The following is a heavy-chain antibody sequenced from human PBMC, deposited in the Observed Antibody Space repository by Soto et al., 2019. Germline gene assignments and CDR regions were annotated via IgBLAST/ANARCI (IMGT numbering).Heavy chain of an antibody. CDR2: ISGYNGNT. CDR1: GYTFTSYG. V-gene: IGHV1-18*01. D-gene: IGHD3-10*01. J-gene: IGHJ6*02. Sequence: QVQLVQSGAEVKKPGASVKVSCKASGYTFTSYGISWVRQAPGQGLEWMGWISGYNGNTNFAQKLQRRVTMTTDTXXSTAYMELRSLRSDDTAVYYCARDAGVRGLISMGVWGQGTTVTVSS. CDR3: ARDAGVRGLISMGV.